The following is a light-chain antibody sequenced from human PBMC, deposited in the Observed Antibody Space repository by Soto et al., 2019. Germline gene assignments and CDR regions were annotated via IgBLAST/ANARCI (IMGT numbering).Light chain of an antibody. CDR2: DAF. J-gene: IGKJ4*01. CDR3: QQYDEWPLT. CDR1: QNVKTR. Sequence: EKVMTQSPATLSLSPGERATLSCRASQNVKTRLAWYQQKPGQAPRLLIYDAFTRATGIPARFSGSASGTEFTLPISGLQSEDFAVYYCQQYDEWPLTLGGGPRVEIK. V-gene: IGKV3-15*01.